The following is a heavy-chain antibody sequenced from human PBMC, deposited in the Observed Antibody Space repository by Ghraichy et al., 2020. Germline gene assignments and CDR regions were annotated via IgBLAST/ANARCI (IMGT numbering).Heavy chain of an antibody. J-gene: IGHJ4*02. CDR1: GFTFSSYA. CDR2: ISGSGGST. V-gene: IGHV3-23*01. CDR3: AKDILYYYGSGVDY. D-gene: IGHD3-10*01. Sequence: GGSLRLSCAASGFTFSSYAMSWVRQAPGKGLEWVSAISGSGGSTYYADSVKGRFTISRDNSKNTLYLQMNSLRAEDTAVYYCAKDILYYYGSGVDYWGQGPLLPLPS.